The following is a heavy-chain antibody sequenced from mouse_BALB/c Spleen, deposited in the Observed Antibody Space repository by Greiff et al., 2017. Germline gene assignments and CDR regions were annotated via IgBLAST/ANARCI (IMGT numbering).Heavy chain of an antibody. CDR2: IYPGDGDT. CDR3: AREPFTTATDY. Sequence: QVQLQQSGAELARPGASVKLSCKASGYTFTSYWMQWVKQRPGQGLEWIGAIYPGDGDTRYTQKFKGKATLTADKSSSTAYMQLSSLASEDSAVYCCAREPFTTATDYWGQGTTVTVSS. CDR1: GYTFTSYW. D-gene: IGHD1-2*01. J-gene: IGHJ2*01. V-gene: IGHV1-87*01.